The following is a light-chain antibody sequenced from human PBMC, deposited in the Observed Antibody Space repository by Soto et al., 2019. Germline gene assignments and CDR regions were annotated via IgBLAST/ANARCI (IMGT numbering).Light chain of an antibody. V-gene: IGKV1-5*03. CDR1: QTISSW. CDR2: KAS. Sequence: DMQMTQSPSTLSGSVGDRVTITCRASQTISSWLAWYQQKPGKAPKLLIYKASTLKSGVPSRFSGSGSGTEFTLTISSLQPDDFATYYCQHDNSYSEAFGQGSKVDNK. CDR3: QHDNSYSEA. J-gene: IGKJ1*01.